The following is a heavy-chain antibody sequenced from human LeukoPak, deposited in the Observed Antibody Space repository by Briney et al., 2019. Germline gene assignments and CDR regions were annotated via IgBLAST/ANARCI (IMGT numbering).Heavy chain of an antibody. J-gene: IGHJ4*02. CDR2: RSGSGGST. V-gene: IGHV3-23*01. CDR3: AKDSAGSGSYPYYFDY. Sequence: GGSLRLSCAASGFTFSSYAMSWVRQAPGKGLESVLTRSGSGGSTYYADSVNGRFTISRDNSKNTLYLQMNSLRAEDTAVYYCAKDSAGSGSYPYYFDYWGQGTLVTVSS. CDR1: GFTFSSYA. D-gene: IGHD1-26*01.